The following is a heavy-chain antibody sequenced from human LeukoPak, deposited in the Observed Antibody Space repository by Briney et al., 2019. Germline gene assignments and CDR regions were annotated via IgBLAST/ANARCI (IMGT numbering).Heavy chain of an antibody. CDR3: ARGLGTMIQ. Sequence: PSETLSLTCAVYGGSFSGYYWSWIRQPPGKGLEWIGEINHSGSTNYNPSLKSRVTISVDTSKNQFSLKLSSVTAADTAVYHCARGLGTMIQWGQGTLVTVSS. V-gene: IGHV4-34*01. D-gene: IGHD3-22*01. J-gene: IGHJ4*02. CDR2: INHSGST. CDR1: GGSFSGYY.